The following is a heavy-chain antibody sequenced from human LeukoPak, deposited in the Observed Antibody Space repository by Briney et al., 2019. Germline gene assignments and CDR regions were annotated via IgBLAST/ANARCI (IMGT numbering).Heavy chain of an antibody. J-gene: IGHJ4*02. D-gene: IGHD2-2*01. Sequence: ASVKVSCKASGYTFTSYDINWVRQATGQGLEWMGWMNPNSGNTGYAQKFQGRVTMTRNTSISTAYMELSSLRSEDTAVYYCATALLRYCSSTSCYYGGFDYWGQGTLVTVSS. CDR2: MNPNSGNT. CDR1: GYTFTSYD. CDR3: ATALLRYCSSTSCYYGGFDY. V-gene: IGHV1-8*01.